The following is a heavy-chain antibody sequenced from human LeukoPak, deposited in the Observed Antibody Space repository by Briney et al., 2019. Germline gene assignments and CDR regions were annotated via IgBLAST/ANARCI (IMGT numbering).Heavy chain of an antibody. CDR2: IYHSGST. CDR3: ARTMDTAMVGYYFDH. V-gene: IGHV4-30-2*01. D-gene: IGHD5-18*01. Sequence: SQTLSLTCTVSGGSISSGGYYWSWIRQPPGKGLEWIGYIYHSGSTYYNSSLKSRVTISVDRSKNQFSLKLSSVTAADTAVYYCARTMDTAMVGYYFDHWGQGTLVTVSS. J-gene: IGHJ4*02. CDR1: GGSISSGGYY.